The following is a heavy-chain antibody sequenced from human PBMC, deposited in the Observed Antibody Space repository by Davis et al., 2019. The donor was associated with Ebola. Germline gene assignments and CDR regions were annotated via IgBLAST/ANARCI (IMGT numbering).Heavy chain of an antibody. CDR1: GYTFTSYG. CDR3: ARDARSWFDP. Sequence: ASVKVSCKASGYTFTSYGISWVRQATGQGLEWMGWMNPNSGNTGYAQKFQGRVTITRNTSISTAYMELSSLRSEDTAVYYCARDARSWFDPWGQGTLVTVSS. J-gene: IGHJ5*02. D-gene: IGHD1-14*01. V-gene: IGHV1-8*03. CDR2: MNPNSGNT.